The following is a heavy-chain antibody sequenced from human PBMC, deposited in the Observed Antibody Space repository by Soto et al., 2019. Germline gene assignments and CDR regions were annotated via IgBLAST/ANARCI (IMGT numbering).Heavy chain of an antibody. D-gene: IGHD3-22*01. CDR2: IYPGDSDT. Sequence: PGESLKISCKGSGYSFTSYWIGWVRQMPGKGLEWMGIIYPGDSDTRYSPSFQGQVTISADKSISTAYLQWSSLKASDTAMYYCATHYYDSSGYSDDAFDIWGQGTMVTV. CDR3: ATHYYDSSGYSDDAFDI. V-gene: IGHV5-51*01. CDR1: GYSFTSYW. J-gene: IGHJ3*02.